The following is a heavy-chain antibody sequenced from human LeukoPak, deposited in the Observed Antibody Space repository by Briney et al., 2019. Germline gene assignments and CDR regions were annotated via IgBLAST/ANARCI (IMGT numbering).Heavy chain of an antibody. CDR3: AKNAGIVGATNPDY. J-gene: IGHJ4*02. V-gene: IGHV3-23*01. CDR2: ISGSGGST. Sequence: TGGSLRLSCAASGFTFSSYAMSWVRQAPGKGLEWVSAISGSGGSTYYADSVKGRFTISRDNSKNTLYLQMNSLRAEDTAVYYCAKNAGIVGATNPDYWGQGTLVTVSS. D-gene: IGHD1-26*01. CDR1: GFTFSSYA.